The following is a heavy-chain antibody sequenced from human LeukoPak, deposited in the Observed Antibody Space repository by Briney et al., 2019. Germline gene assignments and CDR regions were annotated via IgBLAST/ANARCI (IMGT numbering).Heavy chain of an antibody. J-gene: IGHJ4*02. D-gene: IGHD3-10*01. V-gene: IGHV3-30*02. CDR1: GFTFRDYD. Sequence: PGGSLRLSCVASGFTFRDYDMHWVRQPPGKGLQWVSFIRYDGSTNYYAESVKGRFTISRDNSKNTLYLQIDSLRPEDTAVYYCAKAVGRGADYWGQGNPGTVSS. CDR3: AKAVGRGADY. CDR2: IRYDGSTN.